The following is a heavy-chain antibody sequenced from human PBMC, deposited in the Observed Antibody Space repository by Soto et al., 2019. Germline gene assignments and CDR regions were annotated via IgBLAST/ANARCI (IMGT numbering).Heavy chain of an antibody. V-gene: IGHV1-69*13. CDR2: IIPIFGTA. Sequence: SSVKVSCKASGGTFSSDAISWERQAPGQGLEWMGGIIPIFGTANYAQKFQGRVTITADESTSTAYMELSSLRSEDTAVYYCARDGSNRKEAFDIWGQGPMVTVSS. D-gene: IGHD2-2*03. CDR3: ARDGSNRKEAFDI. CDR1: GGTFSSDA. J-gene: IGHJ3*02.